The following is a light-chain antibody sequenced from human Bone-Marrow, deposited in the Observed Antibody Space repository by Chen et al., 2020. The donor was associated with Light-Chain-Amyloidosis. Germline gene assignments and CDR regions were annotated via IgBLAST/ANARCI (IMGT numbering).Light chain of an antibody. CDR1: NSNIGINY. CDR3: ATWDSSLTVWM. Sequence: QSVLTQPPSVSAAPGQKVTISCSGSNSNIGINYVSWYQQLPGTSPKLLIYENNQRPSELPDRFSGSKSGTSATLGVAGLQTGDEGDYYCATWDSSLTVWMFGGGTKLTVL. J-gene: IGLJ3*02. CDR2: ENN. V-gene: IGLV1-51*02.